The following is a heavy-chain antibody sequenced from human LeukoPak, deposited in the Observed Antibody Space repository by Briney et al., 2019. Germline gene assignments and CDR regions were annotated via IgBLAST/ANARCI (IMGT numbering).Heavy chain of an antibody. CDR3: AKAPLGHCSGGSCYSEGYYYYMDV. CDR1: AFTFSDYY. Sequence: GGSLRLSCAASAFTFSDYYMSWIRQAPGKGLEWVSCISSSGSSIYYADSVKGRFTISRDNAKNSLYLQINSLRPEDTAVYYCAKAPLGHCSGGSCYSEGYYYYMDVWGKGTTVTVSS. CDR2: ISSSGSSI. J-gene: IGHJ6*03. V-gene: IGHV3-11*01. D-gene: IGHD2-15*01.